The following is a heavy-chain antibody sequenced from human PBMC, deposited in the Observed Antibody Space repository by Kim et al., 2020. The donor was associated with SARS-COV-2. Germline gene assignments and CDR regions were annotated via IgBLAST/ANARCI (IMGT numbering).Heavy chain of an antibody. CDR3: AKGVDSTGYYNWLDS. D-gene: IGHD3-9*01. CDR1: GFTFSSCA. J-gene: IGHJ5*01. Sequence: GGSLRLSCAASGFTFSSCAMSWVRQAPGKGLEWVSYISSLSYVTKYADSVKGRFIISRDNSKNTVYLQMNSLRADDTAVYFCAKGVDSTGYYNWLDSWDQGTLVTVTS. V-gene: IGHV3-23*01. CDR2: ISSLSYVT.